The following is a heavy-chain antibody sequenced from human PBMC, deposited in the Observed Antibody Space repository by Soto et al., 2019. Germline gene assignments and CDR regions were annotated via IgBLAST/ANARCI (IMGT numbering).Heavy chain of an antibody. CDR3: ARLVAYYYDSSGYFDY. CDR2: SIPIVGTA. CDR1: GGTFSSYA. D-gene: IGHD3-22*01. Sequence: GASVKVSFKASGGTFSSYAISWVLQAPGQGLERMGESIPIVGTANYAQNFQGKGTITAKESTSTAYMELSRLRSEDTAVYYCARLVAYYYDSSGYFDYWRQGTLVTVSS. J-gene: IGHJ4*02. V-gene: IGHV1-69*13.